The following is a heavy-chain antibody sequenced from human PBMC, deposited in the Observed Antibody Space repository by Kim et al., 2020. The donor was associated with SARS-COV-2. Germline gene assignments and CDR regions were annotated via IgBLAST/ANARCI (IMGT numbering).Heavy chain of an antibody. Sequence: ASVKVSCKTSGYTFTSYTIHWVRQAAGQGLEWMGWVNTAYGNAEYSEKFRDRLTITRDTSASTAYLELSGLRSEDTAVYFCARPLSWLDFWGQGTLVTVSS. D-gene: IGHD6-19*01. CDR1: GYTFTSYT. CDR3: ARPLSWLDF. V-gene: IGHV1-3*04. J-gene: IGHJ4*02. CDR2: VNTAYGNA.